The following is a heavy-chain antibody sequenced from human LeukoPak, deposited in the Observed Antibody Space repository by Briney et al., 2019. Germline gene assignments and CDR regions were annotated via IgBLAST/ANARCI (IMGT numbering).Heavy chain of an antibody. Sequence: NHSQTLSLTCAISGDRVSSNSAAWNWIRQSPSRGLEWLGRTCYRSDWYSDYAVSVKSRVSITPDTAKNQFSLQLNSVTPEDTAIYYCAREGSYFDYWGQGTLVTVSS. CDR1: GDRVSSNSAA. J-gene: IGHJ4*02. V-gene: IGHV6-1*01. CDR2: TCYRSDWYS. CDR3: AREGSYFDY.